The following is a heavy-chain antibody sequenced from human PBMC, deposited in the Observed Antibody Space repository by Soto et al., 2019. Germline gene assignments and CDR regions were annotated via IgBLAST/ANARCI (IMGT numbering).Heavy chain of an antibody. CDR2: IKQDGSEK. D-gene: IGHD3-10*01. CDR3: ARDQPIRWFGEFPYYFDY. CDR1: GFTFSSYW. J-gene: IGHJ4*02. V-gene: IGHV3-7*01. Sequence: EVQLVESGGGLVQPGGSLRLSCAASGFTFSSYWMSWVRQAPGKGLEWVANIKQDGSEKYYVDSVKGRFTISRDNAKNSLYLQMNSLRAEDTAVYYCARDQPIRWFGEFPYYFDYWGQGTLVTVSS.